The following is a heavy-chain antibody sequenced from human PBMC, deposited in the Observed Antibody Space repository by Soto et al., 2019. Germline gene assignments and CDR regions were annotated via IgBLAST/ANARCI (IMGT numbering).Heavy chain of an antibody. D-gene: IGHD3-3*01. CDR1: GYTLTELS. CDR2: FDPEDGET. J-gene: IGHJ4*02. CDR3: ATGLPRLRLLLVTDY. V-gene: IGHV1-24*01. Sequence: ASVKVSCKVSGYTLTELSMHWVRHAPGKGLEWMGGFDPEDGETIYAQKFQGRVTMTEDTSTDTAYMELSSLRSEDTAVYYCATGLPRLRLLLVTDYWGQGTLVTGS.